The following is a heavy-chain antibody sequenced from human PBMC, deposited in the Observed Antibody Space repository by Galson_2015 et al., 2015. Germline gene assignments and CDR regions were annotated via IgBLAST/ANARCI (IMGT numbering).Heavy chain of an antibody. D-gene: IGHD3-9*01. CDR1: GFSLSTSGVG. J-gene: IGHJ3*02. CDR3: AHISPGYDILTGYYHDAFDI. CDR2: IYWNDDK. Sequence: PALVKPTQTLTLTCTFSGFSLSTSGVGVGWIRQPPGKALEWLALIYWNDDKRYSPSLKSRLTITKDTSKNRVVLTMTNMDPVDTATYYCAHISPGYDILTGYYHDAFDIWGQGTMVTVSS. V-gene: IGHV2-5*01.